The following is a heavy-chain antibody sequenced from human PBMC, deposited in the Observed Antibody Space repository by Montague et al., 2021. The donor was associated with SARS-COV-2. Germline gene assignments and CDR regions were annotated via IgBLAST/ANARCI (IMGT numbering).Heavy chain of an antibody. Sequence: TLSLTCSVSGGSISSGSYYWSWIRQPAGKGLEWIGRIYTSGGANYNPSLNSRVTISVDTSKNQFSLNLTSVTAADTAVYYCARAALPGRKNWLTPGAREPWSPSPQ. CDR1: GGSISSGSYY. CDR3: ARAALPGRKNWLTP. D-gene: IGHD2-2*01. CDR2: IYTSGGA. V-gene: IGHV4-61*02. J-gene: IGHJ5*02.